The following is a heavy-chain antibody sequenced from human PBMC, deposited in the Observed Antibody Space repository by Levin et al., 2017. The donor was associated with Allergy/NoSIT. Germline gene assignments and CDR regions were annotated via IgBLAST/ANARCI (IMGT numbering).Heavy chain of an antibody. J-gene: IGHJ4*02. V-gene: IGHV2-5*02. CDR2: IYWDDDK. CDR3: TQSFDY. CDR1: GFSLDTFGVG. Sequence: ESGPTLVKPPQTLTLTCTFSGFSLDTFGVGVAWVRQPPGKALEWLALIYWDDDKRYSPSLKSRLTITKDTSKNEVVLTMTNMDPVDTATYDCTQSFDYWGPGTLVTVSS.